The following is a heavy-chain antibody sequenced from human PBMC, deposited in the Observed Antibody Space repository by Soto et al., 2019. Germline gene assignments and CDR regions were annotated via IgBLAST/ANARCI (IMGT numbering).Heavy chain of an antibody. CDR3: AREGSIRGHGMGV. D-gene: IGHD1-26*01. CDR1: GYTFTSYY. CDR2: INASGGSN. Sequence: QVQLVQSGAEVKKPGASVKVSCKASGYTFTSYYMHWVRQAPGQGLEWMGIINASGGSNSYAQKFEGRVTMTRDTSTSTVYMELSSLRSEDTAVYYCAREGSIRGHGMGVWGQGTTVNVSS. J-gene: IGHJ6*02. V-gene: IGHV1-46*01.